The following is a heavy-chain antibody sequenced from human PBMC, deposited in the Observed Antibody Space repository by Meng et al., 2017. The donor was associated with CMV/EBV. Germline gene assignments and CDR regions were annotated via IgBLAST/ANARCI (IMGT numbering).Heavy chain of an antibody. Sequence: SQTLSLTCAVYGGSFSVFYWSWIRQPPGKGLEWIGEINHSGSTNYNPSLKSRVTISVDTSKNQFSLELSSVTAADTAVYYCASLSTMIVVENWGQGTLVTVSS. CDR2: INHSGST. J-gene: IGHJ4*02. CDR3: ASLSTMIVVEN. CDR1: GGSFSVFY. D-gene: IGHD3-22*01. V-gene: IGHV4-34*01.